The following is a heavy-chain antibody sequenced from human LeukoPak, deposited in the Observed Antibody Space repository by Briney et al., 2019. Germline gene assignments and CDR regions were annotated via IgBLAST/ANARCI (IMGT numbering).Heavy chain of an antibody. CDR1: GGSFSGYY. CDR2: TSHSGST. D-gene: IGHD2-2*01. V-gene: IGHV4-34*01. Sequence: SETLSLTCAVYGGSFSGYYWSWIRQPPGKGLEWLGETSHSGSTNYNPSLESRVTISVDTSKKQFSLKLTSVIAADTAVYFCARNDCSTTSCSYGFDIWAQGTMVTVSS. J-gene: IGHJ3*02. CDR3: ARNDCSTTSCSYGFDI.